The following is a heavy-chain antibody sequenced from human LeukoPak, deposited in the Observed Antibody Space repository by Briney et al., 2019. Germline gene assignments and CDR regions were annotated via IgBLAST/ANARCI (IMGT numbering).Heavy chain of an antibody. CDR1: GFTFDDYA. V-gene: IGHV3-43*02. D-gene: IGHD3-3*01. Sequence: GGSLRLSCAASGFTFDDYAMHWVRQAPGKGLEWVSLISGDGGSTYCADSVKGRFTISRDNSKNSLYLQMNSLRTEDTALYYCAKDPRWSGSPYYMDVWGKGTTVTVSS. J-gene: IGHJ6*03. CDR2: ISGDGGST. CDR3: AKDPRWSGSPYYMDV.